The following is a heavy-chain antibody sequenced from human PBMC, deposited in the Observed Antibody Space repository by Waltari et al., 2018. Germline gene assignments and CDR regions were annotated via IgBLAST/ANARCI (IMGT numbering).Heavy chain of an antibody. CDR1: GYSFTSYW. J-gene: IGHJ3*02. CDR2: IYPGDSDT. Sequence: EVQLVQSGAEVKKPGESLKISCKGSGYSFTSYWIGWVRQMPGKGLGWLGIIYPGDSDTRYSPSFQGQVTISADKSTSTAYLQWSSLKASDSAMYFCARSPAVGATKLGAFDIWGQGTMVTVSS. D-gene: IGHD1-26*01. CDR3: ARSPAVGATKLGAFDI. V-gene: IGHV5-51*01.